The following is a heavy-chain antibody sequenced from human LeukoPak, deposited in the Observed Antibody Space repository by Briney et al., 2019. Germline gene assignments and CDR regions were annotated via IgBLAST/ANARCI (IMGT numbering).Heavy chain of an antibody. J-gene: IGHJ5*02. CDR3: AGMGYCSSTSCFRRNKYNWFDP. Sequence: PSETLSLTCTVSGGSISSHYWSWIRQPPGQGLEWIGYVHSSGGANYNPSLNSRVTMSVDTSKDRLSLRLSSVTAADTAVYYCAGMGYCSSTSCFRRNKYNWFDPWGQGTLVTVSS. CDR1: GGSISSHY. D-gene: IGHD2-2*01. CDR2: VHSSGGA. V-gene: IGHV4-59*08.